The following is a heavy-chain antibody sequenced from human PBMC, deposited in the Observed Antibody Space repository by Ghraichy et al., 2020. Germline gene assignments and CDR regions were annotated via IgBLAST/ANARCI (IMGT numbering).Heavy chain of an antibody. Sequence: SETLSLTCTVSGGSISSYYWSWIRQPPGKGLEWIGYIYYSGSTNYNPSLKSRVTISVDTSKSQFSLKLSSVTAADTAVYYCASPTHYYYGMDVWGQGTTVTVSS. V-gene: IGHV4-59*01. CDR3: ASPTHYYYGMDV. CDR2: IYYSGST. CDR1: GGSISSYY. J-gene: IGHJ6*02. D-gene: IGHD4-11*01.